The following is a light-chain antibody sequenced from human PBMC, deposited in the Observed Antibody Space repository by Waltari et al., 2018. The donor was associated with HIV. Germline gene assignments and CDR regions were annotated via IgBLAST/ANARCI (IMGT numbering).Light chain of an antibody. CDR3: QQYSTHYA. CDR2: MTA. CDR1: QDIDKW. J-gene: IGKJ2*01. Sequence: IQMTQSPSNLSASVGDTVILTCRASQDIDKWLAWYHQTPGRAPKLLISMTAVLESGVPSRFRGSGSGTTFTLTITGLQPDDIGTYFCQQYSTHYAFGQGTRVE. V-gene: IGKV1-5*03.